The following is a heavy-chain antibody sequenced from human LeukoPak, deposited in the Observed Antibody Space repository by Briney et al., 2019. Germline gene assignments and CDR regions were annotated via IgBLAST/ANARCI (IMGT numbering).Heavy chain of an antibody. V-gene: IGHV3-23*01. CDR1: GFTFSNYG. CDR3: AKSVYYYYYMDV. J-gene: IGHJ6*03. Sequence: GGSLRLSCAASGFTFSNYGMSWVRQAPGKGLEWVSTISTSGGSTYYADSVKGRFTISRDNSKNTLYLQMNSLRAEDTALYYCAKSVYYYYYMDVWGKGTTVTVSS. D-gene: IGHD5/OR15-5a*01. CDR2: ISTSGGST.